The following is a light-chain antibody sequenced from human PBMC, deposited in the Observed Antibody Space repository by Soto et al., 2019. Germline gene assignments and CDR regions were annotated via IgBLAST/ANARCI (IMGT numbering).Light chain of an antibody. CDR1: SGSIASNY. CDR3: QSYDSSNYV. Sequence: NFMLTQPHSVSESPGKTVTISCTRSSGSIASNYVQWYQQRPVSSPTTVIYEDNQRPSGVPDRFSGSIDSSSNSASLTISGLETEDEADYYCQSYDSSNYVFGTGTKLTVL. CDR2: EDN. J-gene: IGLJ1*01. V-gene: IGLV6-57*01.